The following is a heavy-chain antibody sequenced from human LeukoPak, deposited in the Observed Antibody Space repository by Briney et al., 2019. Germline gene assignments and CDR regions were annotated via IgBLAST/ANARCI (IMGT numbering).Heavy chain of an antibody. CDR2: IKQDGSEK. D-gene: IGHD2-2*01. CDR3: ARHQTSYDAFDI. V-gene: IGHV3-7*05. J-gene: IGHJ3*02. CDR1: GFTFSNYW. Sequence: GGSLRLSCAASGFTFSNYWMSWVRQAPGKGLEWVANIKQDGSEKYYVDSVKGRFTISRDNAKNSLYLQMNSLRAEDTAVYYCARHQTSYDAFDIWGQGTMVTVSS.